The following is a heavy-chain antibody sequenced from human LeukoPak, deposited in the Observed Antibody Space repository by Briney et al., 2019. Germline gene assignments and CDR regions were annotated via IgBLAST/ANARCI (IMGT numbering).Heavy chain of an antibody. V-gene: IGHV3-48*04. D-gene: IGHD6-19*01. Sequence: PGGSLRLSCAASGFTFSSSGMNWVRQAPGKGLEWVSYISATGGTIYYADSVKGRFTISRDNAKNSLYLQMNSLRVEDTALYYCARGGGRSVGGTFDYWGQGTLVTVTS. CDR2: ISATGGTI. CDR1: GFTFSSSG. CDR3: ARGGGRSVGGTFDY. J-gene: IGHJ4*02.